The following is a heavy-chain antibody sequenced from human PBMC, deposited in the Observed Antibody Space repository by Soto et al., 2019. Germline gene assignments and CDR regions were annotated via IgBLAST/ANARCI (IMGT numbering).Heavy chain of an antibody. Sequence: GGSLRLSCAASGFTFSSYGMHWVRQAPGKGLEWVAVIWYDGSNKYYADSVKGRFTISRDNSKNTAYMELSSLRSEDTAVYYCATDPSSIAARWGQGTLVTVSS. CDR2: IWYDGSNK. V-gene: IGHV3-30*02. J-gene: IGHJ4*02. CDR3: ATDPSSIAAR. D-gene: IGHD6-6*01. CDR1: GFTFSSYG.